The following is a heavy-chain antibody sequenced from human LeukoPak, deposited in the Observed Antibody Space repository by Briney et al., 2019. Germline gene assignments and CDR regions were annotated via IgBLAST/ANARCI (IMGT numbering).Heavy chain of an antibody. D-gene: IGHD3-22*01. CDR1: GYSFTSYW. J-gene: IGHJ3*02. Sequence: GESLKISCKGSGYSFTSYWIGWVRQMPGKGLEWMGIIYPGDSDTRYSPSFQGQVTISADKSISTAYLQWSSLKASDTAMYYCARLPGYYYDSSGPDWHDAFDIWGQGTMVTVSS. V-gene: IGHV5-51*01. CDR2: IYPGDSDT. CDR3: ARLPGYYYDSSGPDWHDAFDI.